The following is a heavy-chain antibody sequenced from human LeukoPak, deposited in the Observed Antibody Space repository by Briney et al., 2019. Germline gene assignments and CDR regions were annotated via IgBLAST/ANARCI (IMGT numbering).Heavy chain of an antibody. D-gene: IGHD5-24*01. CDR3: ARSHPSRWLLGYGMDV. J-gene: IGHJ6*02. Sequence: KSSETLSLTCTVSGGSISNGDHYWSWIRQHPGKGLEWIEHIYYSGSTYYNPSLKSRGIISVETSKNQFSLKLSSVTAADTAVYYCARSHPSRWLLGYGMDVWGQGTTVTVSS. CDR2: IYYSGST. V-gene: IGHV4-31*03. CDR1: GGSISNGDHY.